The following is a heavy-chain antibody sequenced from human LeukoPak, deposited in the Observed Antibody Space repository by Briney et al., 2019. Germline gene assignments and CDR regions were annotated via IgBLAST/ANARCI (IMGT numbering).Heavy chain of an antibody. CDR3: ARTLSRWDDAFDI. V-gene: IGHV3-30*04. CDR2: ISYDGSNK. D-gene: IGHD1-26*01. Sequence: GGSLRLSCAASGFTFSSYAMHWVRQAPGKGLEWVAVISYDGSNKYYADSVKGRFTISRDNSKNTLYLQMNSLRAEDTAVYYCARTLSRWDDAFDIWGQGTSVTVS. CDR1: GFTFSSYA. J-gene: IGHJ3*02.